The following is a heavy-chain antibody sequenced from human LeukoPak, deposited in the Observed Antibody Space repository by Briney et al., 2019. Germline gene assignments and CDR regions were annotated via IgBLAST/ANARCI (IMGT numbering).Heavy chain of an antibody. CDR3: ARAPREEYQLLSRVSWFDP. D-gene: IGHD2-2*01. CDR2: INHSGST. J-gene: IGHJ5*02. V-gene: IGHV4-34*01. CDR1: GGSFSGYY. Sequence: SETLSLTCAVYGGSFSGYYWSWIRQPPGKGLEWIGEINHSGSTNYNPSLKSRVTISVDTSKNQFSLKLSSVTAADTAVYYCARAPREEYQLLSRVSWFDPWGQGTLVTVSS.